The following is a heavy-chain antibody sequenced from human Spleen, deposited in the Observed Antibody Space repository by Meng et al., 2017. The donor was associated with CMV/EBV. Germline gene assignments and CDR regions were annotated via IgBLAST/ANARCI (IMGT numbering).Heavy chain of an antibody. CDR3: AKDNGDNALGY. Sequence: SLKISCTASGFTFDDFAMHWVRQTPGEGLEWVSGFSGNTGFIAYADSVKGRFTISGDNSSNTLYVQMNSLRAEDTAVYYCAKDNGDNALGYWGQGTLVTVSS. CDR2: FSGNTGFI. V-gene: IGHV3-9*01. CDR1: GFTFDDFA. D-gene: IGHD4-17*01. J-gene: IGHJ4*02.